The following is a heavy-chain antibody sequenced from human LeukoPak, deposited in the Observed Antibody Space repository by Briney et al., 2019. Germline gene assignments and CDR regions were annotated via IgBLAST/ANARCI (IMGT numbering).Heavy chain of an antibody. CDR2: IYYSGTT. CDR3: ARADYGDYPVYYGMDV. J-gene: IGHJ6*02. D-gene: IGHD4-17*01. CDR1: GGSISSSSYY. Sequence: SETLSLTCTVSGGSISSSSYYWGWIRQPPGKGLEWIGSIYYSGTTNYNPSLKSRVTISVDTSKNQFSLKLTSVTAADTAVYYCARADYGDYPVYYGMDVWGQGTTVTVSS. V-gene: IGHV4-39*07.